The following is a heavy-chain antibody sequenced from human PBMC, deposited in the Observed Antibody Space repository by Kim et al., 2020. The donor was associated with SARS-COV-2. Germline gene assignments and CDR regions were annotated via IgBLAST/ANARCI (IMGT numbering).Heavy chain of an antibody. J-gene: IGHJ3*02. Sequence: MTGRIPITEDNAKNSLYLQMTSLRAEDTAVYYCARGDALDIWGQGTMVTVSS. V-gene: IGHV3-21*01. CDR3: ARGDALDI.